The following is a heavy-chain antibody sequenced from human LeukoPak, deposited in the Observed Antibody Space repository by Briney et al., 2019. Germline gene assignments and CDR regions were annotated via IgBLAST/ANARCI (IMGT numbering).Heavy chain of an antibody. CDR1: GFTFRGYA. D-gene: IGHD5-18*01. Sequence: GSLRLSCAASGFTFRGYAMSWVRQAPGKGLEWVPAISTSGGSTYYADSVKGRFTISRDNSKNTLYLQMNSLRAEDTAVYYCAKEALQSLRYSYISNFDYWGQGTLVTVSS. CDR3: AKEALQSLRYSYISNFDY. V-gene: IGHV3-23*01. J-gene: IGHJ4*02. CDR2: ISTSGGST.